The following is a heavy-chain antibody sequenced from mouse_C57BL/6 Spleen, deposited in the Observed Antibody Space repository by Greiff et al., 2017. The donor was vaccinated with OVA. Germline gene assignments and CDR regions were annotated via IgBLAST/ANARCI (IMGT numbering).Heavy chain of an antibody. CDR2: IDPSDSET. J-gene: IGHJ3*01. CDR3: ARVERGEYDGAWFAY. Sequence: QVQLQQPGAELVRPGSSVKLSCKASGYTFTSYWMHWVKQRPIQGLEWIGNIDPSDSETHYNQKFKDKATLTVDKSSSTAYMQLSSLTSEDSAVYYCARVERGEYDGAWFAYWGQGTLVTVSA. D-gene: IGHD2-4*01. V-gene: IGHV1-52*01. CDR1: GYTFTSYW.